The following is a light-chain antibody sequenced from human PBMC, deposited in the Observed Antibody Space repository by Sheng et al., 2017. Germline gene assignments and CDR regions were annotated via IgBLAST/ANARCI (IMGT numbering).Light chain of an antibody. J-gene: IGKJ2*01. CDR1: QSVSSF. CDR2: GAS. Sequence: EIVLTQSPATLSLSPGERATLSCRASQSVSSFFGWYQQKPGQAPRLLIYGASNRATGVPARFSGSGSGTDFTLTISSLEPEDFAIYYCQQRNNWPPMYTFGQGTKLEI. V-gene: IGKV3-11*01. CDR3: QQRNNWPPMYT.